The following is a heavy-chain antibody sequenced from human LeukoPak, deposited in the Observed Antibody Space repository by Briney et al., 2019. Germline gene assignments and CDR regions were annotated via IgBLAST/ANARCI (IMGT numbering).Heavy chain of an antibody. V-gene: IGHV3-7*01. CDR2: INEDGSEA. D-gene: IGHD1-26*01. Sequence: GGSLRLSCAASGFTFSRFWMSWVRQAPDKGLEWVANINEDGSEAYYVDSVKGRFTISRDNPKNSVSLQMNSLRAKDTALYYCARREWLRHERTGYYAFDAWGQGTLVTVSS. CDR3: ARREWLRHERTGYYAFDA. J-gene: IGHJ5*02. CDR1: GFTFSRFW.